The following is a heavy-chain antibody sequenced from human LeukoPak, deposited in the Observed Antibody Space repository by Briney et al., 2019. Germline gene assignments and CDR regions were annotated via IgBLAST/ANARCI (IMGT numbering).Heavy chain of an antibody. Sequence: GGSLRLSCAASGFTFSTFGMNWVNQAPDKGQERVAFIQYDDSIEYYADSVKGRFTISRDNSKNTLYLQMNSLRGDDTAVYYCAKDQGVVGSYDYWGHGTLVTVSS. CDR1: GFTFSTFG. D-gene: IGHD3-10*01. CDR2: IQYDDSIE. V-gene: IGHV3-30*02. CDR3: AKDQGVVGSYDY. J-gene: IGHJ4*01.